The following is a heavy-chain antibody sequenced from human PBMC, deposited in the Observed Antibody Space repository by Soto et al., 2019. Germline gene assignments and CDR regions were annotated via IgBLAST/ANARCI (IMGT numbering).Heavy chain of an antibody. D-gene: IGHD3-22*01. V-gene: IGHV1-69*08. CDR1: GGTFSSYT. J-gene: IGHJ4*02. Sequence: QVQLVQSGAEVKKPGSSVKVSCKASGGTFSSYTISWVRQAPGQGREWMGRIIPIRGIENYAQKFQGSVTITEDKAPGTAYMELSSLRSEIKAVYYCAKDPYYYESSGYFYRNDYWGQGTLVTVSS. CDR2: IIPIRGIE. CDR3: AKDPYYYESSGYFYRNDY.